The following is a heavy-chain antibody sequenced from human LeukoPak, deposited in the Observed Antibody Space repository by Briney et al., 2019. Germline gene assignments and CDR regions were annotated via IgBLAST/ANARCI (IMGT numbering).Heavy chain of an antibody. V-gene: IGHV3-23*01. Sequence: GGSLRLSCAASGFTFSSSAMSWVRQAPGKGLGWVSNISGSGSGGSTYYADSVKGRFTISRDNSKNTLYLQMNSLRAEDTAVYYCAKSGYNRFDYWGQGTLVTVSS. D-gene: IGHD5-24*01. J-gene: IGHJ4*02. CDR2: ISGSGSGGST. CDR3: AKSGYNRFDY. CDR1: GFTFSSSA.